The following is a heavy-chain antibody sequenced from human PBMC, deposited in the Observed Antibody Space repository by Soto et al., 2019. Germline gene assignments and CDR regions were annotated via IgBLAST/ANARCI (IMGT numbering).Heavy chain of an antibody. J-gene: IGHJ3*02. CDR3: VSEVSVAFHI. V-gene: IGHV3-15*02. CDR1: GFSFSNAW. Sequence: EVQLVESGGALVKPGESLRLSCAASGFSFSNAWLNWVRQAPGKGPEWVGLIKSKTNGETTDYTAPVKGRFTISRDDSKDTLYLQMNSLKVEDTALYYCVSEVSVAFHIWGQGTMVTVSS. CDR2: IKSKTNGETT. D-gene: IGHD6-25*01.